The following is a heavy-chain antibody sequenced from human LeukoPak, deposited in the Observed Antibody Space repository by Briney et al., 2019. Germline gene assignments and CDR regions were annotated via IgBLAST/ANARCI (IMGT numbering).Heavy chain of an antibody. J-gene: IGHJ4*02. CDR3: ARDRPGGSSLDY. Sequence: SETLSLTCAVYGGSFSGYYWSWIRQPPGKGLGWIGEINHSGSTNYNPSLKSRVTISVDTSKNQFSLKLSSVTAADTAVYYCARDRPGGSSLDYWGQGTLVTVSS. CDR1: GGSFSGYY. CDR2: INHSGST. D-gene: IGHD6-13*01. V-gene: IGHV4-34*01.